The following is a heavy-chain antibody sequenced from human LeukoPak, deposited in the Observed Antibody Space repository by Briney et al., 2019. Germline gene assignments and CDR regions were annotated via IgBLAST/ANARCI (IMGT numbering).Heavy chain of an antibody. CDR2: ISAYNGNT. Sequence: ASVKASCKASGYTFTSYGISWVRQAPGQGLEWMGWISAYNGNTNYAQKLQCRVTMTTDTSTSTAYMELRSLRSDDTAVYYCARDRELRDFWSGYYILGVVPYYFDYWGQGTLVTVSS. D-gene: IGHD3-3*01. J-gene: IGHJ4*02. V-gene: IGHV1-18*01. CDR1: GYTFTSYG. CDR3: ARDRELRDFWSGYYILGVVPYYFDY.